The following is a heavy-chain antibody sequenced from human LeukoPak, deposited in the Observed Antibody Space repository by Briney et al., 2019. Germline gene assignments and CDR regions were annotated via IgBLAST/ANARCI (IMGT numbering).Heavy chain of an antibody. Sequence: GGSLRLSCAASGFTVSSNYMSWVRQAPGKGLEWVSSIGGSGGGTYYADSVKGRFTISRDNSKNTLYLLMNSLRGDDTALYYCAKISGSGSSHSDYWGQGTLVTVSS. CDR3: AKISGSGSSHSDY. V-gene: IGHV3-23*01. CDR2: IGGSGGGT. J-gene: IGHJ4*02. CDR1: GFTVSSNY. D-gene: IGHD3-10*01.